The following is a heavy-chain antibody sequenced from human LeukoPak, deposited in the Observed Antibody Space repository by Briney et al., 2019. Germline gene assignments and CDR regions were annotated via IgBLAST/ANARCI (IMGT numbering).Heavy chain of an antibody. CDR3: AREKLDTRGYVDY. CDR1: GFTFSTYW. V-gene: IGHV3-7*01. Sequence: GGSLRLSCAGSGFTFSTYWMSWVRQAPGKGLDWVANIKQDGTDKYYVDSVKGRFTISRDNARNLLYLQMNSLRAEDTAVYYCAREKLDTRGYVDYWGQGTLVTVSS. D-gene: IGHD3-22*01. CDR2: IKQDGTDK. J-gene: IGHJ4*02.